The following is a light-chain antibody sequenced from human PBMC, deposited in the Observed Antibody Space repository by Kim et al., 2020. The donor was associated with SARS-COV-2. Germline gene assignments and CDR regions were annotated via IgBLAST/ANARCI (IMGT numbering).Light chain of an antibody. V-gene: IGKV6-21*01. Sequence: VTPKEKVTRTCRASQSIGSSLHWYQQKPDQSPKLLIKYASQSFSGVPSRFSGSGSGTDFTLTINSLEAEDAATYYRHQSSSSPDTFGQGTKLEI. J-gene: IGKJ2*01. CDR2: YAS. CDR3: HQSSSSPDT. CDR1: QSIGSS.